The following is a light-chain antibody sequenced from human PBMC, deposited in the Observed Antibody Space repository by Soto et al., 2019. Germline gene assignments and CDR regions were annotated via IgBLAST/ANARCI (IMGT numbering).Light chain of an antibody. CDR2: EAS. V-gene: IGKV1-5*03. J-gene: IGKJ1*01. CDR3: QQYNTYSPSWT. CDR1: QSIGGR. Sequence: DIQMTQSPSTLSASLGDRVTITCRASQSIGGRLAWYQHKPGKPPKLLIYEASTLQSEVPSRFSGSGSGTEFTLTISSLQPDDFATYYCQQYNTYSPSWTFGQGTKVE.